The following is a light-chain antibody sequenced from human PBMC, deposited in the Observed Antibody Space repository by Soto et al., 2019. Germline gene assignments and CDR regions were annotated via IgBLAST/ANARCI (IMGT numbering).Light chain of an antibody. CDR3: QQYNNWLWT. CDR2: GAS. J-gene: IGKJ1*01. Sequence: EIVMTQSPATLSVSPGERATISCRASQSVSSNLAWYQQKPGQSPRLLIYGASTRATGIPARFSGSGSGTEFTLTISSLQSEDFAVYYCQQYNNWLWTFGQGTKV. CDR1: QSVSSN. V-gene: IGKV3-15*01.